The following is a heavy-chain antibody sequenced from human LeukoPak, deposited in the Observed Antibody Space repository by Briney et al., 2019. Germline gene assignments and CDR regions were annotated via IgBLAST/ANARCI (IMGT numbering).Heavy chain of an antibody. J-gene: IGHJ6*02. D-gene: IGHD2-2*01. CDR2: MKPSSGNT. Sequence: ASVKVSCKASGYTFTSYDINWVRQATGQGLEWMGWMKPSSGNTGYAQKFQGRVTMTRNTSISTAYMELSSLRSEDTAVYYCARDRYCSSTSCYFYYYYGMDVWGQGTTVTVSS. CDR1: GYTFTSYD. CDR3: ARDRYCSSTSCYFYYYYGMDV. V-gene: IGHV1-8*01.